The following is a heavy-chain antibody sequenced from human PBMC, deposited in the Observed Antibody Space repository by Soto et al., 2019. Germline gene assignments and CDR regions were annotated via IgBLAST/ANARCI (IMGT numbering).Heavy chain of an antibody. CDR1: GFTFSDYY. Sequence: LRLSCAASGFTFSDYYMNWIRQAPGQGLEWLSFINPRGETRYIADSIRGRFTFSRDNARRSLYVQMNSLRAEDTAVYYCARSGLPLIEILDYWGQGTLVTVSS. CDR2: INPRGETR. V-gene: IGHV3-11*01. CDR3: ARSGLPLIEILDY. J-gene: IGHJ4*01. D-gene: IGHD1-1*01.